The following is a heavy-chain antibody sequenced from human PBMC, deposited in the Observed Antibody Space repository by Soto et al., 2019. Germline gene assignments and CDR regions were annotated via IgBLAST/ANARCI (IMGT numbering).Heavy chain of an antibody. CDR1: EFTFSNYA. V-gene: IGHV3-23*01. D-gene: IGHD3-3*01. Sequence: PGGSLRLSCAASEFTFSNYAMSWVRQAPGKGLEWVSAISYGGGTTYYADSVKGRFTTSRDNSKNTLYLQMNSLRTEDTAVYYFARALDFWSAYFDYWGQGSLVTVSS. CDR3: ARALDFWSAYFDY. CDR2: ISYGGGTT. J-gene: IGHJ4*02.